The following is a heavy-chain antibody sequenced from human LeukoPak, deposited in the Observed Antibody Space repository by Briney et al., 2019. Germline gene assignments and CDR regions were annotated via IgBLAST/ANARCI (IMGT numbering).Heavy chain of an antibody. V-gene: IGHV3-21*01. CDR1: GFTFSSYS. D-gene: IGHD3-22*01. CDR2: ISSSSSYI. J-gene: IGHJ4*02. Sequence: GGSLRLSCAASGFTFSSYSMNWVRQAPGKGLEWVSSISSSSSYIYYADSVKGRFTISRDNAKNSLYLQMNSLRAEDTVVYYCARDSDYYDSSGYYYRTFDYWGQGTLVTVSS. CDR3: ARDSDYYDSSGYYYRTFDY.